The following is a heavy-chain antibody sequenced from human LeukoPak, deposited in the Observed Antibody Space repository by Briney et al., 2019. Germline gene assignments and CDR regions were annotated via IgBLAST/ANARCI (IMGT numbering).Heavy chain of an antibody. CDR1: GDSISLFY. J-gene: IGHJ5*02. CDR3: ARVSPDTATDYGWFDP. V-gene: IGHV4-59*01. CDR2: IHYSGRT. Sequence: SETLSLTCIVSGDSISLFYWSWIRQPPGKGLEWIGYIHYSGRTNYNPSLKSRVTMSLDTSKNHFSLKLRSVTAADAAVYYCARVSPDTATDYGWFDPWGQGSLVTVSS. D-gene: IGHD5-18*01.